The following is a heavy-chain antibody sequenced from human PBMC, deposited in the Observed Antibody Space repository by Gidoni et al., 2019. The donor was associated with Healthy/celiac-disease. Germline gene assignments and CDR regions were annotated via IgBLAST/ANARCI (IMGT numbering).Heavy chain of an antibody. Sequence: LQLQESGPGLVKPSETLSLTCTVSGGSISSSSYYWGWIRQPPGKGLEWIGSIYYSGSTYYNPSLKSRVTISVDTSKNQFSLKLSSVTAADTAVYYCASYLYGSGSYFDWGQGTLVTVSS. V-gene: IGHV4-39*07. D-gene: IGHD3-10*01. CDR3: ASYLYGSGSYFD. J-gene: IGHJ4*02. CDR2: IYYSGST. CDR1: GGSISSSSYY.